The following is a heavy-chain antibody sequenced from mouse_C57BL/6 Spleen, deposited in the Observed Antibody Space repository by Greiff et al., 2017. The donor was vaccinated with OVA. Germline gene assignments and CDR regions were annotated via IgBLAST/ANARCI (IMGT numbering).Heavy chain of an antibody. CDR1: GYTFTSYW. CDR2: INPSNGGP. Sequence: QVQLQQSGTDLVKPGASVKLSCKASGYTFTSYWMHWVKQRPGQGLEWIGHINPSNGGPNYPEKFKSKATLTVDKSSSTAYMQLSSLTSEDSAVDYCARGAICTAPFDYWGQGTTLTVSS. CDR3: ARGAICTAPFDY. J-gene: IGHJ2*01. V-gene: IGHV1-53*01.